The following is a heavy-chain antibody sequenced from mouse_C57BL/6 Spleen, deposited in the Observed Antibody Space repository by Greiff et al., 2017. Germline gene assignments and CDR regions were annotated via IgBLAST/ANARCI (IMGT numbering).Heavy chain of an antibody. CDR3: ARESYCYFDY. Sequence: QVQLQQSGAELAKPGASVKLSCKASGYTFTSYWMHWVKQRPGQGLEWIGYINPSSGYTKYNQKFKDKATLTAYKSSSTAYMQLSSLTYEDSAVYYCARESYCYFDYWGQGTTLTVSS. CDR1: GYTFTSYW. CDR2: INPSSGYT. D-gene: IGHD1-1*01. J-gene: IGHJ2*01. V-gene: IGHV1-7*01.